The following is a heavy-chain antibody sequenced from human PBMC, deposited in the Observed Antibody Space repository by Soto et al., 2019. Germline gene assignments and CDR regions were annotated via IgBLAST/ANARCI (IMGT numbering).Heavy chain of an antibody. J-gene: IGHJ4*02. CDR3: ARANSGDDDEFDY. Sequence: ASVKVSCKASGYTFTGYYMHWVRQAPGQGLEWMGWIDPNSGGTNYAQKFQGRVTMTRDTSITSVYMELTRLRSDDTAVYYCARANSGDDDEFDYWGQGTPVTV. V-gene: IGHV1-2*02. CDR1: GYTFTGYY. CDR2: IDPNSGGT. D-gene: IGHD5-12*01.